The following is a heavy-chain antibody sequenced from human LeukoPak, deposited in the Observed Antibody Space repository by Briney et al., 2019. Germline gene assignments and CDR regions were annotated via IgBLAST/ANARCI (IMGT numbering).Heavy chain of an antibody. J-gene: IGHJ4*02. D-gene: IGHD3-10*01. V-gene: IGHV4-34*01. CDR2: INHSGST. Sequence: SETLSLTCAVYGGSFSGYYWSWIRQPPGKGLEWIGEINHSGSTNYNPSLKSRVTISVDTSKNQFSLKLSSVTAADTAVYYCARETAVYGSGSYTYWGQGTLVTVSS. CDR1: GGSFSGYY. CDR3: ARETAVYGSGSYTY.